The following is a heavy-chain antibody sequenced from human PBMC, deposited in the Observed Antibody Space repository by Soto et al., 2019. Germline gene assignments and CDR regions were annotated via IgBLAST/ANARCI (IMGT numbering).Heavy chain of an antibody. CDR3: AKDEEMATINYFDY. J-gene: IGHJ4*02. CDR1: GFNFSSFR. CDR2: MSYDGSSK. D-gene: IGHD5-12*01. Sequence: PGGSLRLSCAASGFNFSSFRMHWVRQAPGKGLEWVALMSYDGSSKYYQDSLKGRFTISRDKSKNTLYLQMSSLRVEDTAVYYCAKDEEMATINYFDYWGQGTLVTVSS. V-gene: IGHV3-30*18.